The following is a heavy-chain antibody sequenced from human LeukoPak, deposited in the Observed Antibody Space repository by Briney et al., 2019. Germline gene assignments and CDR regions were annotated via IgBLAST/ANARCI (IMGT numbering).Heavy chain of an antibody. V-gene: IGHV3-23*01. CDR1: GFTFSSYA. D-gene: IGHD3-9*01. Sequence: PGGSLTLSCAASGFTFSSYAMSCLRHAPGKGLEWVSAICRSGCRTYYADYVKGRFTISRDNSKNTLYLQMNSLRAEDTAVYYCAKALRYFDWLLYDAFDIWGQGTMVTVSS. CDR2: ICRSGCRT. J-gene: IGHJ3*02. CDR3: AKALRYFDWLLYDAFDI.